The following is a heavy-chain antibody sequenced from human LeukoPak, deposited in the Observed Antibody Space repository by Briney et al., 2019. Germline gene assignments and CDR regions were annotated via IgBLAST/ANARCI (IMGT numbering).Heavy chain of an antibody. Sequence: ASVKVSCKASGYTFTSYGISWVRQAPGQGLEWMGWISAYNGNTNYAQKLQGRVTMTTDTSTRTAYMELRSLRSDDTAVYYCARAVVLYDFWSGYYSDYYYMDVWGKGTTVTVSS. J-gene: IGHJ6*03. CDR2: ISAYNGNT. CDR3: ARAVVLYDFWSGYYSDYYYMDV. D-gene: IGHD3-3*01. V-gene: IGHV1-18*01. CDR1: GYTFTSYG.